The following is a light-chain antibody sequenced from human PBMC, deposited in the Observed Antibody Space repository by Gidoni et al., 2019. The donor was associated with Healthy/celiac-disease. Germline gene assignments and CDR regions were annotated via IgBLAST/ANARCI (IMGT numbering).Light chain of an antibody. Sequence: DIQMTQSPSSLSASVGDRVTITFRASQSISSYLNWYQQKPGKAPKPLIYAASRLQSGVPSRFSGSGSGTDFTLTISSLQPEDFATYYCQQSYSTPLTFGGGTKVEIK. CDR1: QSISSY. J-gene: IGKJ4*01. V-gene: IGKV1-39*01. CDR2: AAS. CDR3: QQSYSTPLT.